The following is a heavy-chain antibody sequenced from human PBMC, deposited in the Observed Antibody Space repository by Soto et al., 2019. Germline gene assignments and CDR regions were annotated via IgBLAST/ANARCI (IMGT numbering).Heavy chain of an antibody. J-gene: IGHJ4*02. CDR3: ARWLTYGNFDYFDY. CDR2: IDSGGRTT. CDR1: GFTFSSDW. D-gene: IGHD3-10*01. V-gene: IGHV3-74*01. Sequence: GGSLRLSCAASGFTFSSDWMHWFRQAPGKGLVWVSRIDSGGRTTTYADSVKGRFTISRDNAKNTLYLQMNGLRAEDTALYYCARWLTYGNFDYFDYWGQGTQVTVSS.